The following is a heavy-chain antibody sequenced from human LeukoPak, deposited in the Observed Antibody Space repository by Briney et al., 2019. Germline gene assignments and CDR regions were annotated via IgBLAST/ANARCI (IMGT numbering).Heavy chain of an antibody. V-gene: IGHV1-3*01. CDR1: GYTFTSYA. Sequence: ASVKVSCKASGYTFTSYAMHWVRQAPGQRLEWMGWINAGNGNTKYSQKFQGRVTITRDTSASTAYMELSSLRSEDTAVYYCARAYSSSWYNWFDPWGQGTLVTVSS. CDR2: INAGNGNT. J-gene: IGHJ5*02. CDR3: ARAYSSSWYNWFDP. D-gene: IGHD6-13*01.